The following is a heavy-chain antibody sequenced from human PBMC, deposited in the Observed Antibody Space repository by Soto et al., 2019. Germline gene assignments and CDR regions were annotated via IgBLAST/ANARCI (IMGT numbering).Heavy chain of an antibody. CDR3: ARDSPGGGYYYGMDV. CDR1: GGSFSSYA. D-gene: IGHD3-16*01. V-gene: IGHV1-69*01. CDR2: IVPVLGTS. Sequence: QGQLEQSRAEVRKPGSSVKVSCKASGGSFSSYAISWVRQAPGQGLEWMGGIVPVLGTSHSAQKFQGRVTFSTDDSTTTAYMELSSLRSEDTAVYYCARDSPGGGYYYGMDVWGQGTTVTVSS. J-gene: IGHJ6*02.